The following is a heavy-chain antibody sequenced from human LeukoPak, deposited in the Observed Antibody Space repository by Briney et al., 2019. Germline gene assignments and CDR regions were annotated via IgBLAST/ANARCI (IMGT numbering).Heavy chain of an antibody. J-gene: IGHJ4*02. CDR3: AKGVSSWYLDY. D-gene: IGHD6-13*01. V-gene: IGHV3-23*01. CDR2: ISGSGGST. Sequence: GGSLRLSCAVSGFTFSDYAMSWVRQAPGKGLEWVSGISGSGGSTYYADSVKGRFTISRDNSKNTLHLQMNSLRAEDTAVYYCAKGVSSWYLDYWGQGTLVTVSS. CDR1: GFTFSDYA.